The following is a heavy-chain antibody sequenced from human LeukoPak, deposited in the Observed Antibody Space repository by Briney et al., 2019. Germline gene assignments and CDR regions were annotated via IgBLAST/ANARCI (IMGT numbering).Heavy chain of an antibody. CDR2: IKSKTDGGTT. V-gene: IGHV3-15*01. J-gene: IGHJ4*02. D-gene: IGHD3-10*01. CDR3: TTEVLWFGEKGLKDY. CDR1: GFTFSNAW. Sequence: GGSLRLSCAASGFTFSNAWMSWVRQAPGKGLEWVGRIKSKTDGGTTDYAAPVKGRFTISRGDSKNTLYLQMNSLKTEDTAVYYCTTEVLWFGEKGLKDYWGQGTLVTVSS.